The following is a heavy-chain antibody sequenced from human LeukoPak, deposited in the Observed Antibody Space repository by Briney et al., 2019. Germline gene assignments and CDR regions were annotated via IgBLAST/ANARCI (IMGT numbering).Heavy chain of an antibody. CDR2: ISSSSNAI. CDR1: GLAFTTSA. V-gene: IGHV3-48*01. Sequence: AGGSLRLSCAASGLAFTTSAMNWVRQTPGKGLEWLSFISSSSNAIYYGDSVRGRFTISRDNAKNSLYLQMNSLRAEDTAIYFCARGRDHAFDIWGQGTGVTVSS. CDR3: ARGRDHAFDI. J-gene: IGHJ3*02.